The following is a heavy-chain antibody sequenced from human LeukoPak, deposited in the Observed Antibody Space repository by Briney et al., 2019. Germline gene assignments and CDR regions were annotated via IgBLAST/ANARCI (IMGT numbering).Heavy chain of an antibody. J-gene: IGHJ4*02. CDR2: IYHSGST. CDR3: ARLGAGPTYYDFWSGYSSFYFDY. CDR1: GGSISRSNW. D-gene: IGHD3-3*01. Sequence: PSGTLSLTCAVSGGSISRSNWWSWVRQPPGKGLEWIGEIYHSGSTSYNPSLKSRVTISVDTSKNQFSLKLSSVTAADTAVYYCARLGAGPTYYDFWSGYSSFYFDYWGQGTLVTVSS. V-gene: IGHV4-4*02.